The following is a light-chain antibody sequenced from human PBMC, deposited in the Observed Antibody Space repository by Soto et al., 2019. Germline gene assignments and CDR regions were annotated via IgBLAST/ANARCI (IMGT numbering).Light chain of an antibody. V-gene: IGKV1-6*01. Sequence: AIQMTQSPPSLSASVGDRVTITCRASQAISNDLGWYQKTPGKAPKLLIYAASILQSGVPSRFGGRGYGTEFTLTISRLQPEDFATYYCLQDFNYPRTFGQGTKVEIK. J-gene: IGKJ1*01. CDR1: QAISND. CDR3: LQDFNYPRT. CDR2: AAS.